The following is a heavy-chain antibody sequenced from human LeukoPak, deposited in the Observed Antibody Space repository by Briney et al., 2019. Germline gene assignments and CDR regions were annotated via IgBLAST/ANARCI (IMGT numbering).Heavy chain of an antibody. CDR1: GGIFSSYT. D-gene: IGHD2-21*02. Sequence: GSTVTVSCKASGGIFSSYTISWVRQAPGQGLEWMGRIIPILGIANYAQKFQGRVTITADKSTSTAYMELSSLRSEDTAVYYCASHGQAYCGGDCYFDYWGQGTLVTVSS. V-gene: IGHV1-69*02. CDR2: IIPILGIA. J-gene: IGHJ4*02. CDR3: ASHGQAYCGGDCYFDY.